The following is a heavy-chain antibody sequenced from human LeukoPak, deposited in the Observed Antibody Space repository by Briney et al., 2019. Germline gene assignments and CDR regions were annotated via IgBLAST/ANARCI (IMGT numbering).Heavy chain of an antibody. Sequence: GGSLRLSCAVSGFTFSNYAMHWVRQAPGKGLEWVAVISYDGRNQYYADAVKGRFTVSRDNSKSTLYLQMNSLRGEDTAVYNCARYGAFLDYWGQGTLVTVSS. CDR3: ARYGAFLDY. D-gene: IGHD3-3*02. J-gene: IGHJ4*02. CDR1: GFTFSNYA. CDR2: ISYDGRNQ. V-gene: IGHV3-30*04.